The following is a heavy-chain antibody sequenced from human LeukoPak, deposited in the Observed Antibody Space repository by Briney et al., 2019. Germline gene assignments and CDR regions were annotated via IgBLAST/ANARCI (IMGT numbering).Heavy chain of an antibody. CDR1: GGSISSGSYY. V-gene: IGHV4-61*02. D-gene: IGHD1-26*01. J-gene: IGHJ4*02. CDR3: AREGSSGYPPFDY. CDR2: IYTTGGT. Sequence: SETLSLTCTVSGGSISSGSYYWTWIRQPAGKGLEWIGRIYTTGGTDYNPSLQSRVTISGDTSKNHFSLTLSSVTAADTAVYYCAREGSSGYPPFDYWGQGILVTVSS.